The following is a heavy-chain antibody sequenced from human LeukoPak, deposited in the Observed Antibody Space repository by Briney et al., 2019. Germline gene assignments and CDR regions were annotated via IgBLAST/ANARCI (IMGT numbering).Heavy chain of an antibody. D-gene: IGHD2-2*01. V-gene: IGHV4-61*02. CDR1: GGSISSGSYY. J-gene: IGHJ5*02. Sequence: SQTLSLTCTVSGGSISSGSYYWSWIRQPAGKGLEWIGRIYTSGSTNYNPSLKSRVTILVDTSKNQFSLKLSSVTAADTAVYYCARDHRYCSSTSCLRRGYNWFDPWGQGTLVTVSS. CDR2: IYTSGST. CDR3: ARDHRYCSSTSCLRRGYNWFDP.